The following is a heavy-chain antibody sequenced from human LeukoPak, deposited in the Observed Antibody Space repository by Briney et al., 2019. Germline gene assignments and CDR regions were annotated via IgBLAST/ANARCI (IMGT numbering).Heavy chain of an antibody. J-gene: IGHJ4*02. CDR1: GFTFSSYG. CDR2: ISYDGSNK. Sequence: GGSRRLSCAASGFTFSSYGMHWVRQAPGKGLEWVAVISYDGSNKYYADSVKGRFTISRDNSKNTLYLQMNSLRAEDTAVYYCAKAHSGSFDYWGQGTLVTVSS. D-gene: IGHD5-12*01. CDR3: AKAHSGSFDY. V-gene: IGHV3-30*18.